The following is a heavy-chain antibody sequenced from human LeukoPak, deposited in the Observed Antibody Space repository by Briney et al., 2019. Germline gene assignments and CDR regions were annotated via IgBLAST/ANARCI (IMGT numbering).Heavy chain of an antibody. CDR1: GYSISSFYY. V-gene: IGHV4-38-2*02. D-gene: IGHD6-19*01. CDR2: ISQSGST. Sequence: SETLSLTCTVSGYSISSFYYWGWIRQPPGKGLEWIGSISQSGSTYYNPSLRSRVTILLDTSKNQFSLKLSSVTAADTAVYYCARARWGAVAGPGEFDYWGQGTLVTVSS. J-gene: IGHJ4*02. CDR3: ARARWGAVAGPGEFDY.